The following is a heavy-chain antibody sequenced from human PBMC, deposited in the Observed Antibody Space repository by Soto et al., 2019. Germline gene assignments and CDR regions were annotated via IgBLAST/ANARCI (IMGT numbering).Heavy chain of an antibody. CDR1: GFTFSDYY. CDR2: ISSSSSYT. J-gene: IGHJ5*02. Sequence: QVQLVESGGGLVKPGGSLRLSCAASGFTFSDYYMSWIRQAPGKGLEWVSYISSSSSYTNYADSVKGRFTISRDNAKNSLYLQRNSLRAEDTAVYYCARDPSVVVVPAAIPTWFDPWGQGTLVTVSS. D-gene: IGHD2-2*01. CDR3: ARDPSVVVVPAAIPTWFDP. V-gene: IGHV3-11*06.